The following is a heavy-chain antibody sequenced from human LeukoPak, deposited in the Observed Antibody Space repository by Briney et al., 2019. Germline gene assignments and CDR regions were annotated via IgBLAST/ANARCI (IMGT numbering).Heavy chain of an antibody. CDR3: ARVAGWHWFDP. CDR2: IRPSGDNT. Sequence: GGALRLSCAAPGFTFSSYDMTWVRQAPGRGLEWVSSIRPSGDNTYYGDSVKGRFTISRDNSKNTVYLQMNNMRVDDTAVYYCARVAGWHWFDPWGQGTLVTVSS. J-gene: IGHJ5*02. V-gene: IGHV3-23*01. CDR1: GFTFSSYD. D-gene: IGHD6-19*01.